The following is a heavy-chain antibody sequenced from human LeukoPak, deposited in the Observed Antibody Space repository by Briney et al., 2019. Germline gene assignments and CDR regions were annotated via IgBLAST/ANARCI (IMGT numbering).Heavy chain of an antibody. J-gene: IGHJ3*02. Sequence: GTSVKASCKASGFTFTSSAMQWVRQARGQRLEWIGWIVVGSGNTNYAQKFQERVTITRDMSTSTAYMELSSLRSEDTAVYYCAADPQWEPTVFAFDIWGQGTMVTVSS. CDR3: AADPQWEPTVFAFDI. D-gene: IGHD1-26*01. CDR1: GFTFTSSA. CDR2: IVVGSGNT. V-gene: IGHV1-58*02.